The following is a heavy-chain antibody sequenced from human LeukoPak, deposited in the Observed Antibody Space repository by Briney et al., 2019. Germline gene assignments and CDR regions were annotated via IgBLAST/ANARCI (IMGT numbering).Heavy chain of an antibody. CDR2: IYNSGST. Sequence: ASETLSPTCSVSGGSISSSTYYWGWIRQPPGKGLEWIGNIYNSGSTYYNPSLKSRVTISVDTSKNQFSLKLSSVTAADTAVYYCARQAYSSNLGWFDPWGQGTLVTVSS. V-gene: IGHV4-39*01. D-gene: IGHD6-13*01. CDR3: ARQAYSSNLGWFDP. CDR1: GGSISSSTYY. J-gene: IGHJ5*02.